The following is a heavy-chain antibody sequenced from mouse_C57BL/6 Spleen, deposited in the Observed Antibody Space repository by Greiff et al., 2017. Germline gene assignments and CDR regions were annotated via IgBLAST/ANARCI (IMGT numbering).Heavy chain of an antibody. D-gene: IGHD4-1*01. CDR1: GFTFSSYG. V-gene: IGHV5-6*02. CDR3: GREGNWDGSAD. J-gene: IGHJ3*01. Sequence: VTLVESGGDLVKPGGSLKLSCAASGFTFSSYGMSWVRPTPDKRLEWVATISSGGSCTYYPDSVKGRFTISRDNAKKTLYLQMSSLKSEDTAMYYCGREGNWDGSADWGQGTLVTVSA. CDR2: ISSGGSCT.